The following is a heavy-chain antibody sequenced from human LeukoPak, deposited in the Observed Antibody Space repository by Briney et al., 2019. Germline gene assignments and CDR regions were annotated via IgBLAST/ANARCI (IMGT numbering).Heavy chain of an antibody. CDR2: INPNSGGT. D-gene: IGHD4-17*01. V-gene: IGHV1-2*02. CDR3: ARVFDYGDYFGDY. J-gene: IGHJ4*02. Sequence: ASVKVSCKASGYTFTGYYMHWVRQAPGQGLEWMGWINPNSGGTSYAQKFQGRVTMTRDTSISTAYMELSRLRSDDTAVYYCARVFDYGDYFGDYWGQGTLVTVSS. CDR1: GYTFTGYY.